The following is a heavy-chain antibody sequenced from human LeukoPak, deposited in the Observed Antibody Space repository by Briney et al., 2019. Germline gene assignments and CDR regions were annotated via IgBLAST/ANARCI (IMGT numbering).Heavy chain of an antibody. Sequence: ASVKVSCKASGDTFTSYYLHWVRQGPGQGLEWMGIINPSGGSTSYAQKLQGRVTMTTDTSTSTAYMELRSLRADDTAVYYCARDMEWTVIGDYWGQGTLVTVSS. CDR3: ARDMEWTVIGDY. CDR1: GDTFTSYY. V-gene: IGHV1-46*01. D-gene: IGHD3-3*01. J-gene: IGHJ4*02. CDR2: INPSGGST.